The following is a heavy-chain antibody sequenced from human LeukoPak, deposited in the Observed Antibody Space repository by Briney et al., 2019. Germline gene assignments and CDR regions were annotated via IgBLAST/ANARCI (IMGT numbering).Heavy chain of an antibody. CDR1: GFTFSSYA. CDR3: ARATPGP. Sequence: GRSLRLSCAASGFTFSSYAMHWVRQAPGKGLEWVAVIWYDGSNKYYADSVKGRFTISRDNSKDTLYLQMNSLRAEDTAVYYCARATPGPWGQGTLVTVSS. V-gene: IGHV3-33*08. CDR2: IWYDGSNK. J-gene: IGHJ5*02.